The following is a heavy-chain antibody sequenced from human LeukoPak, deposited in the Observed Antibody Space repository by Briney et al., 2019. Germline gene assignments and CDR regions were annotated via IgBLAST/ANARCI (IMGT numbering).Heavy chain of an antibody. V-gene: IGHV1-69*13. CDR2: IIPIFGTA. D-gene: IGHD1-26*01. CDR1: GGTFSSYA. Sequence: ASVKVSCKASGGTFSSYAISWVRQAPGQGLEWMGGIIPIFGTANYAQKFQGRATITADESTSTAYMELSSLRSEDTAVYYCGIGRIVGATRGALDYWGQGTLVTVSS. J-gene: IGHJ4*02. CDR3: GIGRIVGATRGALDY.